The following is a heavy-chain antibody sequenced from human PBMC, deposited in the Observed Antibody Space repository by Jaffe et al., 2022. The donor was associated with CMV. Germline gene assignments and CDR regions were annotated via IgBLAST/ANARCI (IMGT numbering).Heavy chain of an antibody. CDR3: ARDGLEYSSSSAQLGWFDP. V-gene: IGHV1-46*01. Sequence: QVQLVQSGAEVKKPGASVKVSCKASGYTFTSYYMHWVRQAPGQGLEWMGIINPSGGSTSYAQKFQGRVTMTRDTSTSTVYMELSSLRSEDTAVYYCARDGLEYSSSSAQLGWFDPWGQGTLVTVSS. J-gene: IGHJ5*02. CDR2: INPSGGST. D-gene: IGHD6-6*01. CDR1: GYTFTSYY.